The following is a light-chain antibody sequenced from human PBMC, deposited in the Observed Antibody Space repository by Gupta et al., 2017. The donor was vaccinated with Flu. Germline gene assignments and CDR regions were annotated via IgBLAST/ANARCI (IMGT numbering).Light chain of an antibody. V-gene: IGKV3-11*01. Sequence: EIVLTHSPATLSLSPGERATLSCRASQSVSSYLAWYQQKPGQAPRLLIYDASNRATGIPARFSGSGSGKDFTLTISSREPEDFAVYYCQQRSNWPPWTFGQGTKVEIK. J-gene: IGKJ1*01. CDR1: QSVSSY. CDR3: QQRSNWPPWT. CDR2: DAS.